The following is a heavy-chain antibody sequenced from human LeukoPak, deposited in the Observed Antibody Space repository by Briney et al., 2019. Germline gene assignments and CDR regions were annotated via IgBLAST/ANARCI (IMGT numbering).Heavy chain of an antibody. Sequence: TASETLSLTCAVYGGSFSGYYWSWIRRPPGKGLEWIGEINHSGSTNYNPSLKSRVTISVDTSKNQFSLKLSSVTAADTAVYYCARLTTTYYYDSSGYYILPDYFDYWGQGTLVTVSS. J-gene: IGHJ4*02. CDR3: ARLTTTYYYDSSGYYILPDYFDY. CDR2: INHSGST. D-gene: IGHD3-22*01. V-gene: IGHV4-34*01. CDR1: GGSFSGYY.